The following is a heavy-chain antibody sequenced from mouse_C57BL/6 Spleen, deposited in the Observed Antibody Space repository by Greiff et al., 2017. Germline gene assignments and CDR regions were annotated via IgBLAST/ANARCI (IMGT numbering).Heavy chain of an antibody. CDR3: ARGVPTNGFDY. CDR2: IYPGSGST. CDR1: GYTFTSYW. D-gene: IGHD5-1*01. V-gene: IGHV1-55*01. J-gene: IGHJ2*01. Sequence: QVQLQQPGAELVKPGASVKMSCKASGYTFTSYWITWVKQRPGQGLEWIGDIYPGSGSTNYNEKFKRKATLTGDTSSSTAYMQVSSLTSEDSAVYYCARGVPTNGFDYWGQGTTLTVSS.